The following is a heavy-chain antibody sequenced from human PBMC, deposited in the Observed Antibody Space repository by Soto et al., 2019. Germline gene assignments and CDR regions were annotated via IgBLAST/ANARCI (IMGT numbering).Heavy chain of an antibody. Sequence: AVKFSCKASGFTFTSSAVQWVRQARGQRLEWIGWIVVGSGNTNYAQKFQERVTITRDMSTSTAYMELSSLRSEDTAVYYCAAVSGVYCSGGSCYSPYYGMDVWGQGTTVTVSS. CDR3: AAVSGVYCSGGSCYSPYYGMDV. D-gene: IGHD2-15*01. J-gene: IGHJ6*02. V-gene: IGHV1-58*01. CDR1: GFTFTSSA. CDR2: IVVGSGNT.